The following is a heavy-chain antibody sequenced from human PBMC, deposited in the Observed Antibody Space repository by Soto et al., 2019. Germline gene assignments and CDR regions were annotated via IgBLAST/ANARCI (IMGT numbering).Heavy chain of an antibody. V-gene: IGHV4-61*01. CDR2: IYYSGPT. CDR1: GGSVSRDSNF. J-gene: IGHJ4*02. CDR3: AY. Sequence: PSETLSLTCTVSGGSVSRDSNFWSWIRQPPGKGLEWIGYIYYSGPTRYNPSLESRVTISIDSSKNQVSLNLTSVTAADTAVYYYAYWGQGTLVTVSS.